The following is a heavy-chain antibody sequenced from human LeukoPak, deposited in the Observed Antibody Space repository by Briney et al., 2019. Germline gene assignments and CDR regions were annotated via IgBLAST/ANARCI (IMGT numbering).Heavy chain of an antibody. D-gene: IGHD2-15*01. CDR1: GGSVSSGSYY. J-gene: IGHJ4*02. CDR3: ARHEPYCSGGSCYSQFDY. Sequence: SETLSLTCTVSGGSVSSGSYYWSWIRQPPGKGLEWIGYIYYSGSTNYNPSLKSRVTISVDTSKNQFSLKLSSVTAADTAVYYCARHEPYCSGGSCYSQFDYWGQGTLVTVSS. CDR2: IYYSGST. V-gene: IGHV4-61*01.